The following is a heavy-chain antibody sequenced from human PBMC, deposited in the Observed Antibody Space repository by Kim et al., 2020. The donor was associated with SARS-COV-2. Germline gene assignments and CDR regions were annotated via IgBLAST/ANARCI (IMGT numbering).Heavy chain of an antibody. V-gene: IGHV3-13*05. CDR2: IGTAGDP. CDR3: ARGRWYQLLSKFAPYGMYV. Sequence: GGSLRLSCAASGFTFSSYDMHWVRQATGKGLEWVSAIGTAGDPYYPGSVKGRFTISRENAKNSLYLQMNSLRAGDTAVYYCARGRWYQLLSKFAPYGMYVWGQGTTVTVSS. D-gene: IGHD2-2*01. CDR1: GFTFSSYD. J-gene: IGHJ6*02.